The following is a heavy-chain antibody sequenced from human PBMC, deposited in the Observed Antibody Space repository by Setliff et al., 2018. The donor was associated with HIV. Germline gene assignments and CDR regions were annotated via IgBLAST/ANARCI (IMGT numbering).Heavy chain of an antibody. V-gene: IGHV3-74*01. Sequence: EGSLRLSCVPSGFTLSSYSMYRVRQPPGTGLLWVSRINSDGSSMIYADSVKGRFPISRDNAKNTLYLQMNSLRAEDTAVYYCARDFPGDTRPSDYWGQGTLVTVSS. CDR3: ARDFPGDTRPSDY. CDR1: GFTLSSYS. J-gene: IGHJ4*02. CDR2: INSDGSSM. D-gene: IGHD3-22*01.